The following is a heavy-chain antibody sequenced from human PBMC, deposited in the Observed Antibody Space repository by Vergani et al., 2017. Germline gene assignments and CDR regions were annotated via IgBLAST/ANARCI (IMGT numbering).Heavy chain of an antibody. V-gene: IGHV4-34*02. Sequence: QVQLQQWGAGVVKPSGTLSLTCAVFGESFSSFYWSWIRQPPGKGLEWIGEINNDGHTNYNPSLDGRVTVSRDTAKNQFSLNLMSVTAADTAMYYCAVRPRVNLVEGEIVTRRTFDYWSQGSLVTVSS. D-gene: IGHD2-8*02. CDR2: INNDGHT. CDR3: AVRPRVNLVEGEIVTRRTFDY. CDR1: GESFSSFY. J-gene: IGHJ4*02.